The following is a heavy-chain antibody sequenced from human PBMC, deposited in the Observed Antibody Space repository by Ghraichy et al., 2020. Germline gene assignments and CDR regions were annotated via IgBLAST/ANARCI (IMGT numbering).Heavy chain of an antibody. CDR2: IRKKGNSYST. D-gene: IGHD1-14*01. V-gene: IGHV3-72*01. CDR3: ATGEPWVY. Sequence: GGSLRLSCGASGFTFSDHYMDWVRQAPGKGLEWVGRIRKKGNSYSTEYAASVKGRFTISRDDSMHSLYLQMNSLKTEDTAVYYCATGEPWVYWGQGTQVTVSP. J-gene: IGHJ4*02. CDR1: GFTFSDHY.